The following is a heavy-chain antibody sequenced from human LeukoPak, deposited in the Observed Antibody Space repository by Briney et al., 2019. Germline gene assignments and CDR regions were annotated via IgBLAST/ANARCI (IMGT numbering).Heavy chain of an antibody. CDR3: ARRGVCSSTSCSQAFDI. D-gene: IGHD2-2*01. V-gene: IGHV4-59*01. CDR2: IYYSGST. Sequence: SETLSLTCTVSGGSISGDYWSWIRQPPGKGLEWIGYIYYSGSTNYNPSLKSRVTISVDTSKNQFSLKLSSVTAADTAVYYCARRGVCSSTSCSQAFDIWGQGTMVTVSS. CDR1: GGSISGDY. J-gene: IGHJ3*02.